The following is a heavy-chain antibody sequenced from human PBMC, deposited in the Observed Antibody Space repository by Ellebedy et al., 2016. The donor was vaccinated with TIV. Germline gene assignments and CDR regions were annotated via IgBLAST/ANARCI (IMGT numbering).Heavy chain of an antibody. D-gene: IGHD2-21*02. CDR2: IWYDGSTK. CDR1: GFTFSSYG. V-gene: IGHV3-33*01. Sequence: PGGSLRLSCAASGFTFSSYGMHWVRQAPGKGLEWVAVIWYDGSTKYYADSVKGRFTISRDNSNNTLYLQMNSLRAEDTAVYYCARDQLRCGGDCYSLPRYYFDYWGQGTPVTVSS. CDR3: ARDQLRCGGDCYSLPRYYFDY. J-gene: IGHJ4*02.